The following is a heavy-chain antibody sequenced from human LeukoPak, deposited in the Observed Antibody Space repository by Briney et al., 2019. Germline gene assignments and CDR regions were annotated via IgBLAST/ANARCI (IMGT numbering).Heavy chain of an antibody. CDR2: IYYSGST. Sequence: SETLSLTCTVSGGSISSSSYYWGWIRQPPGKGLEWIGSIYYSGSTYYNPSLKSRVTISVDTSKNQFSLKLSSVTAADTAVYYCAGAFFGGGFDYGGREPRATVSS. CDR3: AGAFFGGGFDY. V-gene: IGHV4-39*01. J-gene: IGHJ4*02. D-gene: IGHD3-16*01. CDR1: GGSISSSSYY.